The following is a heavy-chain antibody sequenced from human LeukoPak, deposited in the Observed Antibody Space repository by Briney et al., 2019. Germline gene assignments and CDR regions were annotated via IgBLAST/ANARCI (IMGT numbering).Heavy chain of an antibody. V-gene: IGHV1-18*01. D-gene: IGHD6-6*01. Sequence: GASVKVSCKASGYTFTSYGISWVRQAPGQGLEWMGWISAYNGNTNYAQKFQGRVTMTRDTSISTAYMELSRLRSDDTAVYYCCIGGIEARPGGYNLNFDYWGQGTLVTVSS. J-gene: IGHJ4*02. CDR1: GYTFTSYG. CDR2: ISAYNGNT. CDR3: CIGGIEARPGGYNLNFDY.